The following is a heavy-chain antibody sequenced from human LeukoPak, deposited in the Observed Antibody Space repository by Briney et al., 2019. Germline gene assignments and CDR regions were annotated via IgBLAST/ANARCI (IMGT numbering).Heavy chain of an antibody. CDR3: TRDRSNSGTRDAFDI. D-gene: IGHD1-26*01. V-gene: IGHV3-53*01. Sequence: PGGSLRLSCAAPGFAVSGRYMSWVRQAPGIGLEWVSVIYTGGSTYYGDSVKGRFTISRDISQNTVYLQMNSLRAEDTAVYYCTRDRSNSGTRDAFDIWGQGTMVSVSS. CDR1: GFAVSGRY. CDR2: IYTGGST. J-gene: IGHJ3*02.